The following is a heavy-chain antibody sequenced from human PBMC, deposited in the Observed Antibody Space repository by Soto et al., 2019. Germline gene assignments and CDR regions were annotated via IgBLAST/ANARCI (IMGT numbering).Heavy chain of an antibody. CDR3: ARGGYYDSSGYSAGDY. D-gene: IGHD3-22*01. J-gene: IGHJ4*02. Sequence: QVQLVQSGAEVKKPGSSVKVSCKASGGTFSSYAISWVRQAPGQGLEWMGGIIPIFGTANYAQKFQGRVTITADEATSTADRELSSLRAEDTAVYYGARGGYYDSSGYSAGDYWGQGTLVTVSS. V-gene: IGHV1-69*01. CDR2: IIPIFGTA. CDR1: GGTFSSYA.